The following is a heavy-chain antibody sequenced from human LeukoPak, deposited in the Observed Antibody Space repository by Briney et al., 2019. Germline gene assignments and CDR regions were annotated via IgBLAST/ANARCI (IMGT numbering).Heavy chain of an antibody. CDR1: GGSISSGGYY. J-gene: IGHJ4*02. D-gene: IGHD2-15*01. Sequence: SQTLSLTCTVSGGSISSGGYYWSWIRQHPGKGLEWIGYIYYSGSTYYNPSLKSRVTISVDTSKNQFSLKLSSVTAADTAVYYCAREKGRGRSQEAESYFDYWGQGTLVTVSS. V-gene: IGHV4-31*03. CDR2: IYYSGST. CDR3: AREKGRGRSQEAESYFDY.